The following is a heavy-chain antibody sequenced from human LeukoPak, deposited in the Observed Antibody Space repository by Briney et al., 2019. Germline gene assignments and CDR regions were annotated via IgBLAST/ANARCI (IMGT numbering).Heavy chain of an antibody. D-gene: IGHD1-1*01. Sequence: TGGSLRLSCAASGFTFSDYSMNRVRQAPGKGLEWISWVGIDSGNTKYADSVKGRFTISGEKAKNSLYLQMSSLRVEDTAVYYCARDHNYAFDNWGQGTLVTVSS. CDR3: ARDHNYAFDN. CDR2: VGIDSGNT. CDR1: GFTFSDYS. J-gene: IGHJ4*02. V-gene: IGHV3-48*01.